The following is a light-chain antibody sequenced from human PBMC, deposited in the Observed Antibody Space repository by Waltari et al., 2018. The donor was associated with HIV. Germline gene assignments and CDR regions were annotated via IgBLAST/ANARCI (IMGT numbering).Light chain of an antibody. J-gene: IGLJ2*01. Sequence: QSVLTQPPSASGTPGQSVTISCSGTRSHIGTNHVHWYQQFPGTAPKLLIYRNNKRPSGVPDRFSGSKSGTSASLAISGLRSDDEADYYCAAWDDTLTVVFGGGTKLTVL. V-gene: IGLV1-47*01. CDR1: RSHIGTNH. CDR2: RNN. CDR3: AAWDDTLTVV.